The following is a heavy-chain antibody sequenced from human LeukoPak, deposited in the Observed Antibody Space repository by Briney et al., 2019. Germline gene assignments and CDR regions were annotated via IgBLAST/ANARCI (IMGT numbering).Heavy chain of an antibody. CDR3: ANTEYQRLGTDY. D-gene: IGHD2-2*01. V-gene: IGHV3-11*04. CDR2: ISSDGSTI. Sequence: GGSLRLSCAASGFTFSDYYVSWLRQAPGKGLAWVSYISSDGSTIYYADSVKGRFTISRDNAKNSLYLQMNSLRTEDTAVYYCANTEYQRLGTDYWGQGTLVTVSS. J-gene: IGHJ4*02. CDR1: GFTFSDYY.